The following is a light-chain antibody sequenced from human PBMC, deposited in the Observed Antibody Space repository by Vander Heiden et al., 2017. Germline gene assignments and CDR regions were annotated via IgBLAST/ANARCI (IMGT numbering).Light chain of an antibody. Sequence: QSVLTQPPSASGTPGQRFTISCSGSDSNIGINTVNWYQQLPGTAPKLLIYNNNQRPSGVPDRFSGSKSGTSASLAIIGLQSEDEADYYCSAWDKWPHVFGTGTKVTV. CDR3: SAWDKWPHV. J-gene: IGLJ1*01. CDR2: NNN. CDR1: DSNIGINT. V-gene: IGLV1-44*01.